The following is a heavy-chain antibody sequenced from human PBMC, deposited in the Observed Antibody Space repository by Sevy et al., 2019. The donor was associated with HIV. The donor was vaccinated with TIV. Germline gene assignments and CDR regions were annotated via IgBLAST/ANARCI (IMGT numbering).Heavy chain of an antibody. V-gene: IGHV3-23*01. CDR3: AREGCTKPHDY. Sequence: GGSLRLSCAASGFTFSKYSMSWVRQPPGKGLEWVSTLSFGCGEINYADSVKGRFTISSDNSKSSVYLQMNNLRPEDTAVNNCAREGCTKPHDYWGQGTLVTVSS. D-gene: IGHD2-8*01. CDR2: LSFGCGEI. CDR1: GFTFSKYS. J-gene: IGHJ4*02.